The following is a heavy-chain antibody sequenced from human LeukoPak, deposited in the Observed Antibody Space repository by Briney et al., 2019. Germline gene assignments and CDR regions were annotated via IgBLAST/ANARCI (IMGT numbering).Heavy chain of an antibody. J-gene: IGHJ4*02. D-gene: IGHD5-18*01. V-gene: IGHV4-59*08. Sequence: SETLSLTCTVSGGSFSSYYWSWIRQPPGKGLEWIGYMYYSGSTNYNPSLKSRVTISADTSKNQFSLTLGSVSATDTAVYYCVSPRGFSYGYFDYWGQGTLVTVSS. CDR2: MYYSGST. CDR1: GGSFSSYY. CDR3: VSPRGFSYGYFDY.